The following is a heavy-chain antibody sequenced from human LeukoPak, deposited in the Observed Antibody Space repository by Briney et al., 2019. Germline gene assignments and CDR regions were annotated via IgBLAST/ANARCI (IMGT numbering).Heavy chain of an antibody. CDR1: GGTFSSYA. CDR3: ASCYTFDYYMDA. CDR2: IIPIFGTA. V-gene: IGHV1-69*05. J-gene: IGHJ6*03. D-gene: IGHD3-16*02. Sequence: ASVKVSCKASGGTFSSYAISWVRQVPGQGLEWMGGIIPIFGTANYAQKFQGRVTITTDESTSTAYMELSSLRSEDTAVYYCASCYTFDYYMDAWGKGTTVTVAS.